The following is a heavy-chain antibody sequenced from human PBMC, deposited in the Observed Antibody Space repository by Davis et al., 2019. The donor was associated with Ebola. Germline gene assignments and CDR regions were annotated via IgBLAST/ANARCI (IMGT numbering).Heavy chain of an antibody. V-gene: IGHV4-38-2*02. Sequence: PSETLSLTCTVSGYSISSGYYWGWIRQPPGKGLEWIGSIYHSGSTYYNPSLKSRVTISVDTSKNQFPLKLSSVTAADMAVYYCARDIEAGDWSNYYYMDVWGKGTTVTVSS. CDR3: ARDIEAGDWSNYYYMDV. CDR1: GYSISSGYY. CDR2: IYHSGST. J-gene: IGHJ6*03. D-gene: IGHD3/OR15-3a*01.